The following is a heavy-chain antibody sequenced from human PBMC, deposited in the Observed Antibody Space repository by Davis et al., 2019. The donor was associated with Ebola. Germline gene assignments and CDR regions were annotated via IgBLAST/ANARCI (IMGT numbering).Heavy chain of an antibody. Sequence: MPSETLSLTCAVYGGSFSYYYWNWIRQPPGKGLEWIGEINHSGSTNYNPPLKSRVTMSVDTSKNQFSLKLSSVTAADTAVYYCARRKGGGGTIAYWGQGTLVTVSS. CDR3: ARRKGGGGTIAY. CDR2: INHSGST. V-gene: IGHV4-34*01. D-gene: IGHD1-1*01. J-gene: IGHJ4*02. CDR1: GGSFSYYY.